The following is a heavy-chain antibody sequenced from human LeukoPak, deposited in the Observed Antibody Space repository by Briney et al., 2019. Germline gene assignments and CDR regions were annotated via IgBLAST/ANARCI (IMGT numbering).Heavy chain of an antibody. Sequence: ASVKVSCEASGYTLSNYGITWVRQAPGQGLECMGWISAYNGDTNYAQNLQGRVTMTTDTSTNTAYMELRSLRSDDTAVYYCARVGSPDSENSGWKLFFDYWGQGTLVTVSS. CDR2: ISAYNGDT. D-gene: IGHD6-19*01. CDR3: ARVGSPDSENSGWKLFFDY. CDR1: GYTLSNYG. V-gene: IGHV1-18*01. J-gene: IGHJ4*02.